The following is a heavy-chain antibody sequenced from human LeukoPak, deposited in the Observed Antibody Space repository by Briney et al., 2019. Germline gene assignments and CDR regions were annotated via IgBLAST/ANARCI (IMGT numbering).Heavy chain of an antibody. D-gene: IGHD6-19*01. CDR2: INWNGGST. CDR1: GFTFYDYG. J-gene: IGHJ4*02. CDR3: AKVDSSGWGTYFDY. Sequence: PGGSLRLSCAASGFTFYDYGMSWVRQAPGKGLEWGSGINWNGGSTVYADSVKGRFTISRDNSKNTVYLQMNSLRAEDTAVYYCAKVDSSGWGTYFDYWGQGTLVTVSS. V-gene: IGHV3-20*04.